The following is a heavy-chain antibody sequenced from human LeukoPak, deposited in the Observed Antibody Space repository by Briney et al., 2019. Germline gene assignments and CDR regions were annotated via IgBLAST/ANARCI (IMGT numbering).Heavy chain of an antibody. D-gene: IGHD1-1*01. Sequence: ASVKVSCKASGYTFTSYGISWVRQAPGQGLEWMGWISAHNGNTNYAQNLQGRVTMTTDTSTSTAYMELRSLRSDDTAVYYCARDQWERSFFEYWGQGTLVTVSS. CDR1: GYTFTSYG. CDR3: ARDQWERSFFEY. CDR2: ISAHNGNT. V-gene: IGHV1-18*01. J-gene: IGHJ4*02.